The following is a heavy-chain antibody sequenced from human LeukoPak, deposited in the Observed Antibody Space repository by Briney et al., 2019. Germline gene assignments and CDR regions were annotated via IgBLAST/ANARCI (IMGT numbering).Heavy chain of an antibody. CDR2: IYYSGST. J-gene: IGHJ6*02. CDR3: ARSFDSYYYGMDV. Sequence: PSETLSLTCTVSGGSISSYYWSWIRQPPGKGLEWIGYIYYSGSTNYNPSLKSRVTISVGTSKNQFSLKLSSVTAADTAVYYCARSFDSYYYGMDVWGQGTTVTVSS. V-gene: IGHV4-59*01. CDR1: GGSISSYY.